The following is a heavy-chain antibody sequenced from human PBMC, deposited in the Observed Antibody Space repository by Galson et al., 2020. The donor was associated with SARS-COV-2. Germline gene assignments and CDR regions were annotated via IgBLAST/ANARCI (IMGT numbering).Heavy chain of an antibody. D-gene: IGHD3-22*01. CDR2: IYYSGST. Sequence: SETLSLTCTVSGGSISSSTHYWGWIRQHPGTGLEWIGYIYYSGSTYYNPSLKSRVTISVDTSKNQFSLKPSSVTAADTAVYYCARDSLDSSGYYYADYWGQGTLVTVSS. CDR3: ARDSLDSSGYYYADY. CDR1: GGSISSSTHY. V-gene: IGHV4-31*03. J-gene: IGHJ4*02.